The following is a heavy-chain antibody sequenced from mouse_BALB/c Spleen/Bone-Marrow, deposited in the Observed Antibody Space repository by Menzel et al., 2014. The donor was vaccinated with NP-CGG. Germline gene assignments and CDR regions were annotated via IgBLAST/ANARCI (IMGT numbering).Heavy chain of an antibody. CDR3: AAATYAMDY. CDR2: IYPYNSGT. CDR1: GYTFTDHN. J-gene: IGHJ4*01. V-gene: IGHV1S29*02. Sequence: EVQLQQSGPELVKPGASVKISCKASGYTFTDHNMHWVKQSHGKSLEWIGYIYPYNSGTGYNQKFKSKATLTVDNSSSTAYMELRSLTSEDSAVYYCAAATYAMDYWGQGTSVTVSS. D-gene: IGHD1-2*01.